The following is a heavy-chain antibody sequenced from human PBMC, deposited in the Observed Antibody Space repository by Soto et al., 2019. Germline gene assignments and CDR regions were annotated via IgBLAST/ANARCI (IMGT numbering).Heavy chain of an antibody. V-gene: IGHV3-11*05. CDR2: ISSSSSYT. CDR1: GFTFSDYY. CDR3: ARAGVRDYYYYYGMDV. Sequence: QVQLVESGGGLVKPGGSLRLSCAASGFTFSDYYMSWIRQAPGKGLEWVSYISSSSSYTNYADSVEGRFTISRDNAKNSLYLQMNSLRAEDTAVYYCARAGVRDYYYYYGMDVWGQGTTVTVSS. J-gene: IGHJ6*02. D-gene: IGHD3-10*01.